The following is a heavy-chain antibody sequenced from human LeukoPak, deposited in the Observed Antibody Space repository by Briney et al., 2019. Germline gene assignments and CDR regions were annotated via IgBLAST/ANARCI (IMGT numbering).Heavy chain of an antibody. CDR2: INHSGST. D-gene: IGHD5-18*01. Sequence: SETLSLTCAVYGGSFSGYYWSWIRQPPGKGLEWIGEINHSGSTNYNPSLKSRVTISVDTSKNQFSLKLSSVTAADTAVYYCASSGTAMVINYWGQGTLVTVSS. J-gene: IGHJ4*02. V-gene: IGHV4-34*01. CDR1: GGSFSGYY. CDR3: ASSGTAMVINY.